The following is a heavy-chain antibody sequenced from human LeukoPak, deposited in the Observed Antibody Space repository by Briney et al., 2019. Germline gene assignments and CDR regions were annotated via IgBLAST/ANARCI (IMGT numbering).Heavy chain of an antibody. D-gene: IGHD3-22*01. V-gene: IGHV4-59*08. CDR3: ARKVGYDSSGYEGSYFDY. J-gene: IGHJ4*02. Sequence: SETLSLTCTVSGGSISSYYWSWIRQPPGKGLEWIGYIYYSGSTNYNPSPKSRVTISVDTSKNQFSLKLSSVTAADTAVYYCARKVGYDSSGYEGSYFDYWGQGTLVTVSS. CDR2: IYYSGST. CDR1: GGSISSYY.